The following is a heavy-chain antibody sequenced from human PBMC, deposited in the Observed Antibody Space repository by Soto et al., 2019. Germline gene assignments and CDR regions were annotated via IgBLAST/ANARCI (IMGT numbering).Heavy chain of an antibody. CDR2: IYHSGST. CDR3: ARGYYYGSGSRPYYYYGMDV. Sequence: PSETLSLTCAVSGGSISSGGYSWSWIRQPPGKGLEWIGYIYHSGSTYYNPSLKSRVTISVDRSKNQFSLKLSSVTAADTAVYYCARGYYYGSGSRPYYYYGMDVPGQGTTVTVSS. CDR1: GGSISSGGYS. V-gene: IGHV4-30-2*01. J-gene: IGHJ6*02. D-gene: IGHD3-10*01.